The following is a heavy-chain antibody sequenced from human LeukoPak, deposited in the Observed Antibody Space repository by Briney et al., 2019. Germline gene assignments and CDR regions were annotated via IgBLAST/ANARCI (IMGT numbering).Heavy chain of an antibody. Sequence: SETLSLTCTVSGGSISSYYWSWIRQPPGKGLEWIGYIYTSGSTNYNPSLKRRVTISVDTSKNQFSLKLSSVTAADTAVYYCARVSGSYYLDYWGQGTLVTVSS. CDR3: ARVSGSYYLDY. J-gene: IGHJ4*02. D-gene: IGHD1-26*01. V-gene: IGHV4-4*09. CDR1: GGSISSYY. CDR2: IYTSGST.